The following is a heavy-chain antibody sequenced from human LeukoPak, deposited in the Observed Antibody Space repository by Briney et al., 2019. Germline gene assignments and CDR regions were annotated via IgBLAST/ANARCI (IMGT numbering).Heavy chain of an antibody. CDR1: GFTFDDYG. V-gene: IGHV3-20*04. D-gene: IGHD5-18*01. Sequence: GGSLRLSCAASGFTFDDYGMSWVRQAPGKGLEWVSGINWNGGSTGYADSVKGRFTISRDNAKNSLYLQMNSLRAEDTALYYCAREYTAMVTAYFDYWGQGTLVTVSS. J-gene: IGHJ4*02. CDR3: AREYTAMVTAYFDY. CDR2: INWNGGST.